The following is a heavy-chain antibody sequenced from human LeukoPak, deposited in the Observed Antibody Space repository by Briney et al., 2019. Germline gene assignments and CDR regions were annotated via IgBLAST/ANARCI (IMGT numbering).Heavy chain of an antibody. V-gene: IGHV4-39*01. D-gene: IGHD3-10*01. Sequence: SETLSLTCTVSGGSISSGSYYWGWIRQPPGKGLELIGTIYYSGSTYYNPSLKSRGTISVDTSKNQFSLKLSSVTAADTAVYYCARAPPYGSGSYPFDYWGQGTLVTVSS. CDR1: GGSISSGSYY. CDR3: ARAPPYGSGSYPFDY. J-gene: IGHJ4*02. CDR2: IYYSGST.